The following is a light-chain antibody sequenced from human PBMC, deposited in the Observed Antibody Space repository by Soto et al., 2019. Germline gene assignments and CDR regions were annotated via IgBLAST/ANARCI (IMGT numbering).Light chain of an antibody. CDR3: QQLNSYPA. J-gene: IGKJ3*01. V-gene: IGKV1-9*01. CDR1: QGISSY. Sequence: DIQLTQSPSFLSASVGDRVTITCRASQGISSYLAWYQQKPGKAPKLLIYAASTLQSGVPSRFSGSGSGTEFTLAISSLQREDVATYYCQQLNSYPAFGPGSKVDIK. CDR2: AAS.